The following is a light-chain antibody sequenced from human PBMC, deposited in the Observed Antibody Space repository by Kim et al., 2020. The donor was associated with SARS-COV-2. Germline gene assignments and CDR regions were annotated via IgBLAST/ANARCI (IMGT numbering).Light chain of an antibody. CDR3: AAWDDSLSGPV. Sequence: GQRVSISCSGSSSNIGSNYVYWYQQLPGTAPKLLIYRNNQRPSGVPDRFSGSKSGTSASLAISGLRSEDEADYYCAAWDDSLSGPVFGGGTKLTVL. J-gene: IGLJ3*02. V-gene: IGLV1-47*01. CDR1: SSNIGSNY. CDR2: RNN.